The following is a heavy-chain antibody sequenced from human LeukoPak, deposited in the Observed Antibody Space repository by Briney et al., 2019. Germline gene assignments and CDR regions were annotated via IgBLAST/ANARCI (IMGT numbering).Heavy chain of an antibody. CDR2: VFDSGRT. V-gene: IGHV4-59*11. J-gene: IGHJ4*02. CDR3: STIKRGNIFGYFDF. D-gene: IGHD5-18*01. CDR1: GGSMTTHH. Sequence: SETLSLTCTVSGGSMTTHHWNWIRQTPGKGLEWIGYVFDSGRTKENPSLKSRVTLSADTSKNQLSLRLSSVTAADTAVYYCSTIKRGNIFGYFDFWGQGILVTVSS.